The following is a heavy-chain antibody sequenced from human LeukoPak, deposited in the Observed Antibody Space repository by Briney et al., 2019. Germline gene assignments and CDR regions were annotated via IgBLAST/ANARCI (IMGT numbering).Heavy chain of an antibody. Sequence: GGSLRLSCAASGFTFSSYIMNWVRQAPGTGLEWVSSISSSSSYMYYADSVKGRFTISRDNAKNSLYLQMNSLRAEDTAVYYCARDRIAVAGTHDYWGQGTLVTVSS. J-gene: IGHJ4*02. CDR1: GFTFSSYI. D-gene: IGHD6-19*01. V-gene: IGHV3-21*01. CDR3: ARDRIAVAGTHDY. CDR2: ISSSSSYM.